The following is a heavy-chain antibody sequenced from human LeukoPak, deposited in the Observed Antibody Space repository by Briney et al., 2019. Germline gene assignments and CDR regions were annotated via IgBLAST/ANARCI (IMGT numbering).Heavy chain of an antibody. V-gene: IGHV3-48*03. CDR3: ARVGRNHVAFDV. D-gene: IGHD4-23*01. CDR2: ISSSGSSYGGTK. J-gene: IGHJ3*01. Sequence: GGSLRLSCAASGFSFRIYEMDWVRQAPGKGLEWVSYISSSGSSYGGTKFYAESVEGRFSISRDNAKDSLYLQMNSLRAEDTALYYCARVGRNHVAFDVWGHGTMVTVSS. CDR1: GFSFRIYE.